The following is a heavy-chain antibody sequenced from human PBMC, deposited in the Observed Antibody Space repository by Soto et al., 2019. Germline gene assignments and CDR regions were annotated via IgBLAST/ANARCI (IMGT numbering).Heavy chain of an antibody. J-gene: IGHJ4*02. V-gene: IGHV3-30*18. Sequence: VGSLRLSCAASGFTFSTHDMHWVRQAPGKGLEWVALISYDGTNEYYAGSVKGRFTISRDNSKNTLYLQMNSLRPEDTAVYYCAKGRDSSGYYYAYWGQGALVTVSS. CDR3: AKGRDSSGYYYAY. CDR2: ISYDGTNE. D-gene: IGHD3-22*01. CDR1: GFTFSTHD.